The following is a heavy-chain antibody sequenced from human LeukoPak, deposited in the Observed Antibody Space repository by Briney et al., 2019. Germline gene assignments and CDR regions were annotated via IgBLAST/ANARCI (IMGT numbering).Heavy chain of an antibody. CDR2: IYTSGST. Sequence: SETLSLTCTVSGGSISSYYWSWIRQPAGKGLEWIGRIYTSGSTNYNPSLKSRVTMSVDTSKNQFSLKLSPVTAADTAVYYCARDRGDYYDSSGYYPRFDPWGQGTLVTVSS. CDR1: GGSISSYY. CDR3: ARDRGDYYDSSGYYPRFDP. D-gene: IGHD3-22*01. J-gene: IGHJ5*02. V-gene: IGHV4-4*07.